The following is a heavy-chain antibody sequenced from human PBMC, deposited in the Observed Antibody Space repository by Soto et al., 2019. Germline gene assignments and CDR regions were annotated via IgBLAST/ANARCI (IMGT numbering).Heavy chain of an antibody. V-gene: IGHV4-34*01. D-gene: IGHD3-9*01. CDR2: INHSGST. Sequence: PSETLSLTCAVYGGSFSGYFWSWIRQPPGKGLEWIGEINHSGSTNYSPSLKSRVTISVDTSKNQFSLKLSSVTAADTAVYYCARRAYFDWLGRVYFDDSGQGTLVTVSS. J-gene: IGHJ4*02. CDR1: GGSFSGYF. CDR3: ARRAYFDWLGRVYFDD.